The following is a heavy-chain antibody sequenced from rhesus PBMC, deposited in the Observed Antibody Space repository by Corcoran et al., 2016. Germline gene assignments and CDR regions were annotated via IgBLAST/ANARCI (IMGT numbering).Heavy chain of an antibody. Sequence: QLQLQESGPGLVKPSETLSLTCAVSGGSISSSYGSWIRPAPGKGLVWIGYIYGSGSSTNYNPSLKSRVTLSIYTSKNQFAVKLSSVTAADTAVYYCARDLTIVVVFEGFDYWGQGVLVTVSS. D-gene: IGHD3-16*01. CDR1: GGSISSSY. CDR3: ARDLTIVVVFEGFDY. J-gene: IGHJ4*01. V-gene: IGHV4-169*02. CDR2: IYGSGSST.